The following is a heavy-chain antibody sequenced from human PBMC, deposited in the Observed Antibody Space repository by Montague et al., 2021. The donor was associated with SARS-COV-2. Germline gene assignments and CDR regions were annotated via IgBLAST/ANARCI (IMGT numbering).Heavy chain of an antibody. D-gene: IGHD3-10*01. CDR1: GGSISSSTYY. CDR2: MYYSGST. Sequence: SETLSLTCTVSGGSISSSTYYWGWIRQPPGKGLEWIGSMYYSGSTYYNPSLKSRVTISVDTSKKQFSLKLSSVTAADTAVYYCARQPRNYYDSGSYGGLGDYWGQGTLVTVSS. CDR3: ARQPRNYYDSGSYGGLGDY. V-gene: IGHV4-39*01. J-gene: IGHJ4*02.